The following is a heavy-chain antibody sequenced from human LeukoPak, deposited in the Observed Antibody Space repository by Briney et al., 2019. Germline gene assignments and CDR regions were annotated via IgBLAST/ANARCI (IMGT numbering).Heavy chain of an antibody. D-gene: IGHD2-15*01. V-gene: IGHV3-30*18. CDR1: GFTFSRYG. Sequence: GGSLRLSCAASGFTFSRYGIHGVRQAPGKGLEWVAVISHDGSNNYYADSVKGRFTISRDNSKNTLYLQMISPRAEDTAVYYCAKDTCSGGSCYYYYGMDVWGQGTTVTVSS. J-gene: IGHJ6*02. CDR2: ISHDGSNN. CDR3: AKDTCSGGSCYYYYGMDV.